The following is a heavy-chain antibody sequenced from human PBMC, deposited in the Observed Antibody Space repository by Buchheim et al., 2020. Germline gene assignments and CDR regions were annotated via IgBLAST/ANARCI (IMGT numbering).Heavy chain of an antibody. CDR2: INPSGGSA. CDR1: GFSFTSYY. Sequence: QVQLVQSRAEVKTPGASMQISCKTSGFSFTSYYLHWVRRAPGQGLEWMGVINPSGGSASYAQKFKGRLTMTTDTSTTTLYIELSTLRYEDTAVYCCARGTQKVLVSPFDHWGQETL. CDR3: ARGTQKVLVSPFDH. V-gene: IGHV1-46*01. J-gene: IGHJ4*02. D-gene: IGHD2-8*01.